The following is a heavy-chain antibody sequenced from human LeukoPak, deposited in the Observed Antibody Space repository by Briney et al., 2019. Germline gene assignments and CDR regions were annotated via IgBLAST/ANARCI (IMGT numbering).Heavy chain of an antibody. Sequence: GGSLRLSCAASGFTLSTYWMSWVRQAPGKGLEWVANIKQDGSEIYYVDSVKGRFTISRDNSKNTVYVQMNSLRAEDTAVYYCAKGVGYGGMDVWGQGTTVTVSS. CDR2: IKQDGSEI. V-gene: IGHV3-7*01. J-gene: IGHJ6*02. D-gene: IGHD2-8*01. CDR3: AKGVGYGGMDV. CDR1: GFTLSTYW.